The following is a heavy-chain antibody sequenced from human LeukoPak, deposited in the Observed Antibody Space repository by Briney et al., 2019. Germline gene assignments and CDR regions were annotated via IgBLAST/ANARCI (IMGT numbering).Heavy chain of an antibody. CDR1: GYTFTSYD. CDR3: ARVPGREYGMDV. D-gene: IGHD1-26*01. J-gene: IGHJ6*02. V-gene: IGHV1-69*10. Sequence: SVKVSCKASGYTFTSYDISWVRQAPGQGLEWMGGIIPILGIANYAQKFQGRVTITADKSTSTAYMELSSLRSEDTAVYYCARVPGREYGMDVWGQGTTVTVSS. CDR2: IIPILGIA.